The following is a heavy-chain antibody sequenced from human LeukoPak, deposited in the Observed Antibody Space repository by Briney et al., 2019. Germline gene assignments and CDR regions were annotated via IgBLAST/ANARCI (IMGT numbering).Heavy chain of an antibody. CDR1: GGSFIGYY. Sequence: SETLSLTCAVYGGSFIGYYWSWIRQPPGKGLEWIGEINHSGSTNYNPSLKSRVTISVDTSKNQFSLKLSSVTAADTAVYYCARPRRGSSGWYGYFQHWGQGTLVTVSS. CDR2: INHSGST. J-gene: IGHJ1*01. CDR3: ARPRRGSSGWYGYFQH. D-gene: IGHD6-19*01. V-gene: IGHV4-34*01.